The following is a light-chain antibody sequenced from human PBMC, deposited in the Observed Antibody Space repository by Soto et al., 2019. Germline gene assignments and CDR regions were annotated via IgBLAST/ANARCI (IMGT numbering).Light chain of an antibody. CDR2: AAS. Sequence: IQLTQSPSSLSASVGDRVTITCRASQGISSYLAWYQQSPGKAPKLLIYAASTLQSGVPSRFSGSGSGTDFTLTISSXQPEDFATYYCQQLNSYPLTFGGGTKVDIK. CDR3: QQLNSYPLT. J-gene: IGKJ4*01. V-gene: IGKV1-9*01. CDR1: QGISSY.